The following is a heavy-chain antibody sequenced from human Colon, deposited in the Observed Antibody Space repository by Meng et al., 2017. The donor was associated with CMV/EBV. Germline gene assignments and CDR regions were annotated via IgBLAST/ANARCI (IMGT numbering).Heavy chain of an antibody. D-gene: IGHD4/OR15-4a*01. Sequence: GGSLRLSCAVSGFTPSSYAMCCVRQAPGRGLEWVSVISGSGGVTYYADSVKGRFTISRDNCKNPVYLKMISLRAEDTVLYYCAKECATPRCPSGYYYGMDVWGQGTTVTVSS. V-gene: IGHV3-23*01. CDR3: AKECATPRCPSGYYYGMDV. CDR2: ISGSGGVT. CDR1: GFTPSSYA. J-gene: IGHJ6*02.